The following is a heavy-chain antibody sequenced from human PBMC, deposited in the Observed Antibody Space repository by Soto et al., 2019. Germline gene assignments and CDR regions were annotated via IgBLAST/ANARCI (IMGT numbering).Heavy chain of an antibody. J-gene: IGHJ4*02. CDR3: AKDLPDPGYY. CDR1: GFTFSSYA. V-gene: IGHV3-23*01. CDR2: ISSRGGST. Sequence: EVQLLESGGGLVQPGGSLRLSCAASGFTFSSYAMSWVRQAPGKGLEWVSVISSRGGSTYYADSVKGRFTISRDNSKNTLYLQMNSLRAEDTAVYYSAKDLPDPGYYWGQGTLVTVSS.